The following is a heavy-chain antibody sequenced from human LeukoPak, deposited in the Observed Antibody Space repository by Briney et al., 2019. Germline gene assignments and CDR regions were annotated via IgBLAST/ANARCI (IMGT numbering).Heavy chain of an antibody. Sequence: GGSLRLPCSASGFPFSSYSMNWVRQAPGKGLEWLAYINRGGDNIWYADSVKGRFTISRDNARDSLFLQMNSLRDEDTAVYYCARDHDWAFDYWGQGTLVTVSS. CDR3: ARDHDWAFDY. J-gene: IGHJ4*02. D-gene: IGHD3-9*01. V-gene: IGHV3-48*02. CDR1: GFPFSSYS. CDR2: INRGGDNI.